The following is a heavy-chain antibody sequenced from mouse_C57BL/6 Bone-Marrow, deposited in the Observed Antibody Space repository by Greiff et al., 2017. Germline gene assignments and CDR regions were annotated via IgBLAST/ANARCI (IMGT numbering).Heavy chain of an antibody. V-gene: IGHV5-4*01. CDR2: ISDGGSYT. CDR1: GFTFSSYA. D-gene: IGHD2-3*01. Sequence: DVKLVESGGGLVKPGGSLKLSCAASGFTFSSYAMSWVRQTPEKRLEWVATISDGGSYTYYPDNVKGRFTISRDNAKNNLYLQMSHLKSEDTAMYYCARDECDGYFYLDYWGQGTTLTVSS. J-gene: IGHJ2*01. CDR3: ARDECDGYFYLDY.